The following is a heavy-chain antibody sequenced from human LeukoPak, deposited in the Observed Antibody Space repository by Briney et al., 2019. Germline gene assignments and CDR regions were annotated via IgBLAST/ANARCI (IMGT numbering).Heavy chain of an antibody. D-gene: IGHD5-12*01. J-gene: IGHJ4*02. V-gene: IGHV1-46*01. CDR2: INPSGGST. Sequence: ASVKVSCKASGYTFTSYYMHWVRQAPGQGLEWMGIINPSGGSTSYAQKFQGRVTVTRDTSTSTVYMELSSLRSEDPAVYYCARDLSSYVFDYWGQGTLVTVSS. CDR3: ARDLSSYVFDY. CDR1: GYTFTSYY.